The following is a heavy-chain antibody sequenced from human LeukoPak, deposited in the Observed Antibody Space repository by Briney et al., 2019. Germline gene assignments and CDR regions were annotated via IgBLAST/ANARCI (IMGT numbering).Heavy chain of an antibody. J-gene: IGHJ4*02. V-gene: IGHV1-2*02. CDR3: ASENSGSLRWYFDF. CDR1: GYTFTGYY. D-gene: IGHD1-26*01. CDR2: INPNSGGT. Sequence: VASARVSCKASGYTFTGYYMHWVRQAPGQGLEWMGWINPNSGGTNYAQKFQGRVTMTRDTSISTAYMELSRLRSDDTAVYYCASENSGSLRWYFDFWGQGTLVTVSS.